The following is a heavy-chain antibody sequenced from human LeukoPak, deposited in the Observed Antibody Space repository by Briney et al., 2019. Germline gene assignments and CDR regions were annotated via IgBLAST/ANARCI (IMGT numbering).Heavy chain of an antibody. Sequence: GRSLRLSCAASGFTFSSYAMHWVRQAPGKGLEWVAVISYDGSNKYYADSVKGRFTFSRDKSKNTLYLQMNSLRPEDSAVYYCASDPRDGGQNVWGKGTTVTVSS. CDR2: ISYDGSNK. CDR1: GFTFSSYA. V-gene: IGHV3-30*04. CDR3: ASDPRDGGQNV. D-gene: IGHD5-24*01. J-gene: IGHJ6*04.